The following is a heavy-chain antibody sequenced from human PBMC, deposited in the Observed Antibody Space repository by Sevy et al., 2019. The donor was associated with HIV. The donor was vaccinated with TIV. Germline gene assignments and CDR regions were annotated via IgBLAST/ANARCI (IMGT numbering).Heavy chain of an antibody. J-gene: IGHJ4*02. V-gene: IGHV3-48*03. CDR2: ISSSGSAK. CDR1: GFTFSSYE. Sequence: GGSLRLSCAASGFTFSSYEMNWVRQAPGKGVVWVSYISSSGSAKHYADSVKGRFTISRDTAKNSLYLQMSSLRAEDTAFYYCAGFLDTFYEYWGQGTLVTVSS. CDR3: AGFLDTFYEY.